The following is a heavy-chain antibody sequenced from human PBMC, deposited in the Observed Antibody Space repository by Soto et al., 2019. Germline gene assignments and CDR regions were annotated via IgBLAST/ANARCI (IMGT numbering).Heavy chain of an antibody. J-gene: IGHJ4*02. D-gene: IGHD1-26*01. CDR3: ARGNLSFDFDS. V-gene: IGHV3-30*03. CDR1: SFNFGLFG. CDR2: ISGDGINT. Sequence: QIQLVESGGDVVQPGKSLRLSCAASSFNFGLFGMHWVRQAPGKGLEWVAFISGDGINTQYADSVRGRFTLSRDYSRKTMYLQMDSLRDEDTALYYCARGNLSFDFDSWGLGTLVTVSS.